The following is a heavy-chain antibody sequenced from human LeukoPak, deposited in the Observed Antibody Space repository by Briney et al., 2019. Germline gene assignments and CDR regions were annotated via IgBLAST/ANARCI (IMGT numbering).Heavy chain of an antibody. D-gene: IGHD6-19*01. CDR3: ARAAYEQQWVVRMDV. J-gene: IGHJ6*02. V-gene: IGHV3-23*01. Sequence: GGSLRLSCEASGFTFSSYYMIWVHQAPGKGLEWVSVISVSGDWTYYADSVKGRFTISRDNSKNTLHLQMNSLGVEDTAVYYCARAAYEQQWVVRMDVWGQGTTVTVSS. CDR1: GFTFSSYY. CDR2: ISVSGDWT.